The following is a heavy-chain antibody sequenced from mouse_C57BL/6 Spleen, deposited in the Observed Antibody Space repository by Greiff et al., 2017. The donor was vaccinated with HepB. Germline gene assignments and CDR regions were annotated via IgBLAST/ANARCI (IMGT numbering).Heavy chain of an antibody. CDR3: ASGRQRFAY. CDR2: IWGVGST. Sequence: QVQLKESGPGLVAPSQSLSITCTVSGFSLTSYGVDWVRQSPGKGLEWLGVIWGVGSTNYNSALKSRLSISKDNSKSQVFLKMNRLKTDDTAMYYCASGRQRFAYWGQGTLVTVSA. V-gene: IGHV2-6*01. D-gene: IGHD3-2*01. J-gene: IGHJ3*01. CDR1: GFSLTSYG.